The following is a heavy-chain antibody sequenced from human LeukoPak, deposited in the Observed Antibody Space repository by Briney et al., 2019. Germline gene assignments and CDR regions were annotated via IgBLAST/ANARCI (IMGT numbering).Heavy chain of an antibody. Sequence: GGSLRLSCAASGFDFSTYSIDWVRQAPGKGLEWVSYISSGSSNIYHADSVKGRFTISRDNAKNSLHLHMNSLRAEDTAVYYCARVGRSGWTVDYWGQGTLVTVSS. D-gene: IGHD6-19*01. CDR1: GFDFSTYS. J-gene: IGHJ4*02. CDR3: ARVGRSGWTVDY. V-gene: IGHV3-48*04. CDR2: ISSGSSNI.